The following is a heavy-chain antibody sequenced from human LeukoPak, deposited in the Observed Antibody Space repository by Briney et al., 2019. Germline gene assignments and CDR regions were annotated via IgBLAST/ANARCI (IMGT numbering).Heavy chain of an antibody. CDR1: GYSFTRYW. V-gene: IGHV5-51*01. Sequence: GESLKISCKGSGYSFTRYWIGWVRQMPGKGLEWMGIIYPGDSDTRYSPSFQGQVTISADKSISTAYLQWSSLKASDTAMYYCARRSSSSWKDLDYWGQGTLVTVSS. CDR3: ARRSSSSWKDLDY. CDR2: IYPGDSDT. D-gene: IGHD6-13*01. J-gene: IGHJ4*02.